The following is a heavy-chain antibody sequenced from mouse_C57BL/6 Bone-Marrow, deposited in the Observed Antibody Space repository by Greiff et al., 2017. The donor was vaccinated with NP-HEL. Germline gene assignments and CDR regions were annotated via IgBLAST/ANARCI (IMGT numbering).Heavy chain of an antibody. V-gene: IGHV5-17*01. CDR1: GFTFSDYG. Sequence: EVNLVESGGGLVKPGGSLKLSCAASGFTFSDYGMHWVRQAPEKGLEWVAYISSGSSTIYYADTVKGRFTISRDNAKNTLFLQMTSLRSEDTAMYYCARPGYDDSTWFAYWGQGTLVTVSA. CDR2: ISSGSSTI. J-gene: IGHJ3*01. CDR3: ARPGYDDSTWFAY. D-gene: IGHD2-13*01.